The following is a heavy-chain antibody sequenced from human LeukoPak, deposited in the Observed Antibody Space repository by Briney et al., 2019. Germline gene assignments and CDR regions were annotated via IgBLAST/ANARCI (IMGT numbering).Heavy chain of an antibody. CDR1: GFTFSSYA. CDR2: ISGRGGNT. CDR3: AKLRSSSWDSPPSSDL. D-gene: IGHD6-13*01. J-gene: IGHJ3*01. Sequence: GGSLRLSCAASGFTFSSYAMSWVRQAPGKGLEWVSAISGRGGNTYYADSVKGRFTISRDNSKNTLYLQMNSLRVEDTAVYYCAKLRSSSWDSPPSSDLWGQGTMVTVSS. V-gene: IGHV3-23*01.